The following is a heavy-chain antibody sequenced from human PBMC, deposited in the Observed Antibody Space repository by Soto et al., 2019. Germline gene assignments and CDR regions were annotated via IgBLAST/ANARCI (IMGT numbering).Heavy chain of an antibody. Sequence: SETLSLTCTVSGGSISSYYWSWIRQPPGKGLEWTGYIYYSGSTNYNPSLKSRVTISVDTSKNQFSLKLSSVTAADTAVYYCARLNPGERWLPSAAFDYWGQGTLVTVSS. J-gene: IGHJ4*02. CDR2: IYYSGST. V-gene: IGHV4-59*08. CDR3: ARLNPGERWLPSAAFDY. D-gene: IGHD3-10*01. CDR1: GGSISSYY.